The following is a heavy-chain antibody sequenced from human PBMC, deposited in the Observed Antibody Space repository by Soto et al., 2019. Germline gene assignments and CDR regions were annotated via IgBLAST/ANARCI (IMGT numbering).Heavy chain of an antibody. CDR3: ARGDYYDTSGPFSDAFDI. CDR1: GFTFTNYW. Sequence: GGSLRLSCAASGFTFTNYWMSWVRQAPGKGLEWVANIKPDGSEKFYVDSLKGRFTMSRDNAKNSLHLQMNGLRADDTAVYYCARGDYYDTSGPFSDAFDIWGQGTMVTVSS. CDR2: IKPDGSEK. V-gene: IGHV3-7*04. D-gene: IGHD3-22*01. J-gene: IGHJ3*02.